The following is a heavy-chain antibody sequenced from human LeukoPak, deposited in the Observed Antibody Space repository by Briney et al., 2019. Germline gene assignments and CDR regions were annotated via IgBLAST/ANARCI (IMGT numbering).Heavy chain of an antibody. CDR2: ITSSSTYI. V-gene: IGHV3-21*06. CDR1: GFTFSDYS. D-gene: IGHD1-26*01. CDR3: SRGRATSSWLYYYMDV. Sequence: GGSLRLSCAASGFTFSDYSMNWVRQAPGKGLEWVSSITSSSTYIYYADSVRGRFTISRDNAKNSLYLQTNSLRVEDTAVYYCSRGRATSSWLYYYMDVWGKGTTVIVSS. J-gene: IGHJ6*03.